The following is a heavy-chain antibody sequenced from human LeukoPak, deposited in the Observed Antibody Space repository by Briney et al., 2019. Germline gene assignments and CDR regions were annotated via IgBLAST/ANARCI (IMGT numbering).Heavy chain of an antibody. CDR1: GGSISSGSYY. J-gene: IGHJ6*03. D-gene: IGHD3-22*01. CDR2: IYAHIGGTA. Sequence: SETLSLTCTVSGGSISSGSYYWSWIRQPAGKGLEWIGRIYAHIGGTANYNPSLQSRVMMSADTSKNQFSLELKSVTAADTAVYYCARVSRGCLYYMDVWGTGATVTVSS. CDR3: ARVSRGCLYYMDV. V-gene: IGHV4-61*02.